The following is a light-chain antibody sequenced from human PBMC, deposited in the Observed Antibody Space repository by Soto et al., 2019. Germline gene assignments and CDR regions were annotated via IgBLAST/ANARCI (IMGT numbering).Light chain of an antibody. CDR3: QQRAFYYG. CDR1: QYISNF. V-gene: IGKV3-11*01. J-gene: IGKJ2*03. Sequence: EIVLTQSPGTLSLSPGESATLSCRASQYISNFLAWYQQKPGQAPRLLIYDASNRATGIPARFSGSGSGSGTDFTLTISSLEPEDSAVYYCQQRAFYYGFGQGTKLEIK. CDR2: DAS.